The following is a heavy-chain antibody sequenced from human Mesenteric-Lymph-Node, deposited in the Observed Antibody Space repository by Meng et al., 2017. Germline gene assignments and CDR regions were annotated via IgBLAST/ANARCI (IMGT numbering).Heavy chain of an antibody. Sequence: GEALNISCEVSGFTFSNYWLCWVRQAPGKGLEWVANIKQDGSQKYYVDSVEGRFTISRDNAKNSLYLQMNSLRTEDTAVYYCARVRRQIDYWGQGTLVTVSS. CDR3: ARVRRQIDY. V-gene: IGHV3-7*01. CDR2: IKQDGSQK. CDR1: GFTFSNYW. J-gene: IGHJ4*02.